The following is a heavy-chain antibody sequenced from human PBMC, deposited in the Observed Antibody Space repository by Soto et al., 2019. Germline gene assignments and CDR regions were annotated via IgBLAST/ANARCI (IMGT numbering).Heavy chain of an antibody. D-gene: IGHD2-21*02. Sequence: QVQLVQSGAEVKKPGPSVKVSCKASGGTFSSYTISWVRRSPGQGLEWMGRIIPILGIANYAQKFHGRATITADKSTSTAYMELSSLRSEDTAVYYCASSRVTKLFDYWGQGTLVTVSS. V-gene: IGHV1-69*02. J-gene: IGHJ4*02. CDR1: GGTFSSYT. CDR3: ASSRVTKLFDY. CDR2: IIPILGIA.